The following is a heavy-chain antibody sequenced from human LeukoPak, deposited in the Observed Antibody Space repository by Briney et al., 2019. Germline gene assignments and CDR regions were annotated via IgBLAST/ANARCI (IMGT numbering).Heavy chain of an antibody. D-gene: IGHD3-9*01. Sequence: SVKVSCKASGGTFSSYAISWVRQAPGQGLEWMGGIIPIFGTANYAQKFQGRDTITTDESTSTAYMELSSLRSEDTAVYYCARGTRNYDILTGYYRGGYFDYWGQGTLVTVSS. J-gene: IGHJ4*02. CDR3: ARGTRNYDILTGYYRGGYFDY. CDR1: GGTFSSYA. V-gene: IGHV1-69*05. CDR2: IIPIFGTA.